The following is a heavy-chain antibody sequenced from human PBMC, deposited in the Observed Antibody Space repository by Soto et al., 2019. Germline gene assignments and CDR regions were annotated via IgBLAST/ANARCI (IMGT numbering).Heavy chain of an antibody. D-gene: IGHD2-2*01. CDR2: IIAYNGNT. CDR1: GYTFTSYG. Sequence: GASVKVSFKASGYTFTSYGISWVRQAPGQGLEWMGWIIAYNGNTNYAQKLQGRVTISVDTSKNQFSLKLSSVTAADTAVYYCARGDIVVVPDAFYYYGMDVWGQGTTVTVSS. V-gene: IGHV1-18*04. CDR3: ARGDIVVVPDAFYYYGMDV. J-gene: IGHJ6*02.